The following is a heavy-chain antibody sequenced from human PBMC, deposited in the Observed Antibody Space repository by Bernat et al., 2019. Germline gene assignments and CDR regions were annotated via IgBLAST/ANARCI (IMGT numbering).Heavy chain of an antibody. V-gene: IGHV3-48*03. CDR3: PGGGNIYYCDY. Sequence: EVQLVESGGGLVQPGGSLRLSCAASGFTFSSYEMNWFRQAPGKGLEWVSYISSSGSTIYYAGSVKGRFTISRDNAKNSLYLQMNSLRAEDTAVYYCPGGGNIYYCDYWGQGTLVTVTS. CDR2: ISSSGSTI. J-gene: IGHJ4*02. CDR1: GFTFSSYE.